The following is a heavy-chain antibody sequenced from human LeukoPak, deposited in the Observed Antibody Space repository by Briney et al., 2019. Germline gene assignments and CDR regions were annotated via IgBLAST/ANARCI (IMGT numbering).Heavy chain of an antibody. J-gene: IGHJ3*02. Sequence: GGSLRLSCATSGFTFSSYGMHWVRQAPGKGLEWVAVISYDGSNKYYADSVKGRFTISRDNSKSTLYLQMNSLRAEDTAVYYCARVLEPGSKGAFDIWGQGTMVTVSS. CDR2: ISYDGSNK. CDR1: GFTFSSYG. V-gene: IGHV3-30*03. D-gene: IGHD3-10*01. CDR3: ARVLEPGSKGAFDI.